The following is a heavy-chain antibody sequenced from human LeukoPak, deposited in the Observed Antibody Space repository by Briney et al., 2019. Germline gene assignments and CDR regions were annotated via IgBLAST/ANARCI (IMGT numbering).Heavy chain of an antibody. V-gene: IGHV4-59*01. CDR2: IYYSGST. Sequence: SETLSLTCSVSGGSISPYYWSWIRQPPGKGLEWIGYIYYSGSTNYNPSLQSRVTISVATSKNQFSLKLSSVTAADTALYYCARDRASAGGFDYWGQGTLVTVSS. D-gene: IGHD2-15*01. J-gene: IGHJ4*02. CDR1: GGSISPYY. CDR3: ARDRASAGGFDY.